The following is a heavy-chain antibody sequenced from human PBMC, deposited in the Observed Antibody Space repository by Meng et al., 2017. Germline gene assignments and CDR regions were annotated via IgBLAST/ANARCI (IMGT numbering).Heavy chain of an antibody. D-gene: IGHD6-13*01. CDR1: GYTFTSYA. CDR2: INTNTGNP. CDR3: ARDEDISAAGKLFGDY. V-gene: IGHV7-4-1*02. Sequence: QGKLVQSGSELKKPGASVKGSCKASGYTFTSYAMNWVRQAPGQGLEWMGWINTNTGNPTYAQGFTGRFVFSLDTSVSTAYLQISSLKAEDTAVYYCARDEDISAAGKLFGDYWGQGTLVTVSS. J-gene: IGHJ4*02.